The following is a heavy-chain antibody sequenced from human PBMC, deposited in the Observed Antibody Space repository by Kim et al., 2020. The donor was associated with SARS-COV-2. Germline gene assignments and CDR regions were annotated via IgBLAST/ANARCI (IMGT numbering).Heavy chain of an antibody. Sequence: GGSLRLSCAASGFTFSDYYMSWIRQAPGKGLEWVSYISSSSSYTKYADSVKGRFTISRDNAKNSLYLQMNSLRAEDTAVYYCARSFPEGFLWFGDLLGKYGMDVWGQGTTVTVSS. CDR1: GFTFSDYY. J-gene: IGHJ6*02. D-gene: IGHD3-10*01. CDR3: ARSFPEGFLWFGDLLGKYGMDV. CDR2: ISSSSSYT. V-gene: IGHV3-11*03.